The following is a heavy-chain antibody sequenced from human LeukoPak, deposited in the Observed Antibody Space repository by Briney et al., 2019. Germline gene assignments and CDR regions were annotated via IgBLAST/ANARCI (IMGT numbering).Heavy chain of an antibody. D-gene: IGHD3-22*01. CDR2: IIPILGIA. Sequence: ASVKVSCKASGGTFSSYAISWVRQAPGQGLEWMGRIIPILGIANYAQKFQGRVTITADKSTSTAYMELSSLRSEDTAVYYCARDQTNDSSGYYYVGYHYYGMDVWGQGTTVTVSS. CDR1: GGTFSSYA. CDR3: ARDQTNDSSGYYYVGYHYYGMDV. J-gene: IGHJ6*02. V-gene: IGHV1-69*04.